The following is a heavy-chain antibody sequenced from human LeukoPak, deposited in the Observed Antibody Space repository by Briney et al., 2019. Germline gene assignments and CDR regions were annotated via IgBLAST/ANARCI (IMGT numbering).Heavy chain of an antibody. V-gene: IGHV3-30*04. CDR3: ASRHLYSGYLDY. Sequence: GGSLRLSCAASGFTFSSYAMHWVRQAPGKGLEWVAVISYDGSNKYYADSVKGRFTISRDNSKTTLYLQMNSLRAEGTAVYYCASRHLYSGYLDYWGQGTLVTVSS. CDR2: ISYDGSNK. J-gene: IGHJ4*02. D-gene: IGHD1-26*01. CDR1: GFTFSSYA.